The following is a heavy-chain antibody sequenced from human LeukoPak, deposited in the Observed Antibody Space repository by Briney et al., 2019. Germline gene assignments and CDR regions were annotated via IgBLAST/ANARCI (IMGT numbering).Heavy chain of an antibody. CDR1: GFTFSTYS. J-gene: IGHJ4*02. D-gene: IGHD6-19*01. V-gene: IGHV3-23*01. Sequence: GGSLRLSCAASGFTFSTYSMTWVRQGPGKGLGWVSSIYPRGDSTFYADSVKGRFTISRDNSKNTLYLQMSSLRTEDTAIYYCAKDVVPDSGWDLDYWGQGTLVTVSS. CDR2: IYPRGDST. CDR3: AKDVVPDSGWDLDY.